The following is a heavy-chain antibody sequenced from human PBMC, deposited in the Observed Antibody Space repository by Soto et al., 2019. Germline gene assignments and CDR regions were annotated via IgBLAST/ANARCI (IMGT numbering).Heavy chain of an antibody. CDR3: AKMTSDSYGRNYGMDV. CDR2: LSDSGVSP. CDR1: GFPFSSYA. V-gene: IGHV3-23*01. J-gene: IGHJ6*02. D-gene: IGHD5-18*01. Sequence: GGSLRLSCAGSGFPFSSYAMSWVRQAREKGLEWVSALSDSGVSPYYADSVKGRFTISRDNSKNTLYLQMDSLRVEDTALYYCAKMTSDSYGRNYGMDVWGQGTTVTVSS.